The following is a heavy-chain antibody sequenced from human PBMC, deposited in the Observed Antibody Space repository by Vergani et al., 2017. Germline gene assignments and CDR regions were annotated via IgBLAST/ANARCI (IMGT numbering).Heavy chain of an antibody. J-gene: IGHJ4*02. V-gene: IGHV3-23*04. CDR1: GFTFSSYG. CDR3: AKGTMVRGALDY. D-gene: IGHD3-10*01. Sequence: VQLVESGGGVVQPGRSLRLSCAASGFTFSSYGMHWVRQAPGKGLEWVSAISGSGGSTYYADSVKGRFTISRDNSKNTLYLQMNSLRAEDTAVYYCAKGTMVRGALDYWGQGTLVTVSS. CDR2: ISGSGGST.